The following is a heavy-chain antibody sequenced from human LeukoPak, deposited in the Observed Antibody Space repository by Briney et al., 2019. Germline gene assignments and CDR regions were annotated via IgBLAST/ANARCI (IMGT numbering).Heavy chain of an antibody. V-gene: IGHV1-18*01. CDR3: ASLQLERWPDLFDY. CDR1: GFTFTSYG. CDR2: ISAYNGNT. Sequence: ASVKVSCTVSGFTFTSYGISWVRQAPGQGNEWMGWISAYNGNTNYAQKLQGRVTMTTDTSTSTDSMELRSLRSDDTAVYYCASLQLERWPDLFDYWGRGTLVTVSS. D-gene: IGHD1-1*01. J-gene: IGHJ4*02.